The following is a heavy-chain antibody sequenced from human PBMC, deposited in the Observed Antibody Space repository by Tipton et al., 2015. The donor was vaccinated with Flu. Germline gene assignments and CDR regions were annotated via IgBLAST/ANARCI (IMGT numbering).Heavy chain of an antibody. CDR2: INYNGGT. D-gene: IGHD3-22*01. J-gene: IGHJ4*02. CDR3: ARAPYSDYDTSGSSFDY. CDR1: GGSISTYY. Sequence: TLSLTCTVSGGSISTYYWSWIRQPPGKGLEWIGFINYNGGTDYNPSLKSRVTISVDTSKNQFSLRLSSVTAADTAVYYCARAPYSDYDTSGSSFDYWGQGTLVTVSS. V-gene: IGHV4-59*01.